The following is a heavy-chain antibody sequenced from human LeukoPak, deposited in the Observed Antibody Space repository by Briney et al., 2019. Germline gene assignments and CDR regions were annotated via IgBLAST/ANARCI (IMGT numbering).Heavy chain of an antibody. Sequence: GGSLRLSCAASGFTFSSYSMNWVHQAPGKGLEWVSSISSSSSYIYYADSVKGRFTISRDNAKNSLYLQMNSLRAEDTAVYYCARDRELLGVITFVSDYWGQGTLVTVSS. J-gene: IGHJ4*02. D-gene: IGHD3-22*01. CDR3: ARDRELLGVITFVSDY. V-gene: IGHV3-21*01. CDR1: GFTFSSYS. CDR2: ISSSSSYI.